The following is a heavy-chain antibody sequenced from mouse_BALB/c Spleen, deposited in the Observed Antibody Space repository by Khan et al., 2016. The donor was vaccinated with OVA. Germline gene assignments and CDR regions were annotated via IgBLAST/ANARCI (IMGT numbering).Heavy chain of an antibody. CDR2: ISYSGKT. J-gene: IGHJ2*01. D-gene: IGHD1-1*01. CDR3: ARVYGGDFDY. CDR1: GYSITSDYA. V-gene: IGHV3-2*02. Sequence: VQLKESGPGLVKPSQSLSLTCTVTGYSITSDYAWNWIRQFPGNKLEWMGFISYSGKTNSNPSLKSRISITRDTSKNQFFLQLNSMTTEDTATYYCARVYGGDFDYWGQGTTLTVSS.